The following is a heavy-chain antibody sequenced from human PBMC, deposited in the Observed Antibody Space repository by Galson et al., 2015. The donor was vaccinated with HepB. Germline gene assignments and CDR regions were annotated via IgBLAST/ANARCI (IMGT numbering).Heavy chain of an antibody. V-gene: IGHV3-74*01. CDR2: MSNDARNIR. J-gene: IGHJ6*02. CDR1: GFSFSNYW. D-gene: IGHD3-10*01. CDR3: ARGGVLGGMDV. Sequence: SLRLSCAASGFSFSNYWMDWVRQAPGEGLEWVSDMSNDARNIRRYADSVKGRFTISRDTDKNTLYLYMNSLRVDDTALYYCARGGVLGGMDVWGQGTMVTVSS.